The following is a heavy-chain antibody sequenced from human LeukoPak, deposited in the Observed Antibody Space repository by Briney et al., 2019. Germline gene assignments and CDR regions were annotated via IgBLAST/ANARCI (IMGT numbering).Heavy chain of an antibody. CDR2: VNLQGST. V-gene: IGHV4-4*02. CDR1: GGSISNTNW. J-gene: IGHJ4*02. Sequence: PSETLSLTCGVSGGSISNTNWWTWVRQPPGKELEWIGGVNLQGSTNYNPSLKSRVAISVDKSENHISLKLTSVTAADTAVYYCAREGGPYRPLDYSGQGTLVTVAS. CDR3: AREGGPYRPLDY.